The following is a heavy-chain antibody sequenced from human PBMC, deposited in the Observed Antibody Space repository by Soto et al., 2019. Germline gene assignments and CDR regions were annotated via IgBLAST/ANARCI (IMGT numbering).Heavy chain of an antibody. CDR2: IYHSGRT. CDR3: ARAIYYYDSNDYTWHFDS. D-gene: IGHD3-22*01. J-gene: IGHJ4*02. Sequence: SETLSLTCAVSGYSISNGYYWGWIRQPPGKGLEWIGSIYHSGRTYYNPSLKSRVTISVDTSKNQFSLKLSSVTAADTAVHYCARAIYYYDSNDYTWHFDSWGQGTLVTVSS. V-gene: IGHV4-38-2*01. CDR1: GYSISNGYY.